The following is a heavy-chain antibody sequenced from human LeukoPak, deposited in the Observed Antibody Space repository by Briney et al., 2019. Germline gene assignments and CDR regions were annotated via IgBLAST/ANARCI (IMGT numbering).Heavy chain of an antibody. D-gene: IGHD2-15*01. CDR3: ASNGVGGFAFDI. CDR2: IIPIFGTA. J-gene: IGHJ3*02. V-gene: IGHV1-69*05. Sequence: ASAKVSCKASGGTFSSYAISWVRQPPGQGLEWMGGIIPIFGTANYAQKFQGRVTITTDESTSTAYMELSSLRSEDTAVYYCASNGVGGFAFDIWGQGTMVTVSS. CDR1: GGTFSSYA.